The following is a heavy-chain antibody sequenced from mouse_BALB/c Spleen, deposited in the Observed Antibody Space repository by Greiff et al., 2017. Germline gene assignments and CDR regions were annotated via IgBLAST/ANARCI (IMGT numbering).Heavy chain of an antibody. Sequence: QVQLQQSGSVLVRPGASVKLSCKASGYTFTSSWMHWAKQRPGQGLEWIGEIHPNSGNTNYNEKFKGKATLTVDTSSSTAYVELSSLTSEDSAVYYCTRSGGVRRPPFAYWGQGTLVTVSA. J-gene: IGHJ3*01. V-gene: IGHV1S130*01. CDR1: GYTFTSSW. D-gene: IGHD2-14*01. CDR2: IHPNSGNT. CDR3: TRSGGVRRPPFAY.